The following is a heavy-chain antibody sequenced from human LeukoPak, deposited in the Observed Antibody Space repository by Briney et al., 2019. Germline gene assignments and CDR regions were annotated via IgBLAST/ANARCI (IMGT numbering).Heavy chain of an antibody. Sequence: ASVKVSCKVSGYTLTELSMHWVRQAPGKGLEWMGGFDPEDGETIYAQKFQGRVTMTEDTSTDTAYMELSSLRSEDTAVYYCATLTQDGHTGITGTTDYWGQGTLVTVSS. CDR3: ATLTQDGHTGITGTTDY. CDR1: GYTLTELS. J-gene: IGHJ4*02. D-gene: IGHD1-20*01. CDR2: FDPEDGET. V-gene: IGHV1-24*01.